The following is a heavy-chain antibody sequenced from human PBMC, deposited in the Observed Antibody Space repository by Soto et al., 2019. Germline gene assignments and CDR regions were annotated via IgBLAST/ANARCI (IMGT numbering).Heavy chain of an antibody. CDR3: AREHGDWNDADTRKDIDY. CDR1: GFTFSSYA. V-gene: IGHV3-23*01. Sequence: GGSLRLSCAASGFTFSSYAMSWVRQAPGKGLEWVSAISGSGGSTYYADSVKGRFTISRDNSKNTLYLQMNSLRAEDTAVYYCAREHGDWNDADTRKDIDYWGQGTLVTVSS. CDR2: ISGSGGST. D-gene: IGHD1-1*01. J-gene: IGHJ4*02.